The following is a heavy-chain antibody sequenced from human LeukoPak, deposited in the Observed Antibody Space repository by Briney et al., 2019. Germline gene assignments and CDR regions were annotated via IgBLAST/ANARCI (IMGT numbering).Heavy chain of an antibody. J-gene: IGHJ4*02. CDR3: ARSGAGSISYYYDSSGYYDY. D-gene: IGHD3-22*01. V-gene: IGHV4-31*03. CDR1: GVSISSGGYY. Sequence: SETLSLTCTVSGVSISSGGYYWSWIRQHPGKGLEWIGYIYYSGSTYYNPSLKSRVTISVDTSKNQFSLKLSSVTAADTAVYYCARSGAGSISYYYDSSGYYDYWGQGTLVTVSS. CDR2: IYYSGST.